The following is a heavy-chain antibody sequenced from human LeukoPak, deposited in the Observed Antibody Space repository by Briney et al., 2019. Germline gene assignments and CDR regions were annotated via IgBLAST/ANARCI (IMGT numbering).Heavy chain of an antibody. CDR1: GFTVSSNY. D-gene: IGHD2-15*01. CDR3: ARDFWDIGTYYGMDV. J-gene: IGHJ6*02. CDR2: IYSGGST. Sequence: GGSLRLSCAAPGFTVSSNYMSWVRQAPGKGLEWVSVIYSGGSTYYADSVKGRFTISRDNSKNTLYLQMNSLRAEDTAVYYCARDFWDIGTYYGMDVWGQGTTVTVSS. V-gene: IGHV3-53*01.